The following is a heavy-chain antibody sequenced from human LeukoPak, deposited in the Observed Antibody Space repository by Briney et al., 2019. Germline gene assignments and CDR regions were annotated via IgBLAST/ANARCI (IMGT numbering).Heavy chain of an antibody. D-gene: IGHD3-9*01. CDR1: GLTFNNYA. V-gene: IGHV3-23*01. CDR2: ISGRGASK. CDR3: AKDIRRYFDWSLRRGGGMLD. J-gene: IGHJ4*02. Sequence: PGGSLRLSCAVSGLTFNNYAMSWVRQAPGKGLEWVSGISGRGASKYYADSVKGRFTISRDNSKNTLYLQMNSLRAEDTAVYYCAKDIRRYFDWSLRRGGGMLDWGQGTLVTVSS.